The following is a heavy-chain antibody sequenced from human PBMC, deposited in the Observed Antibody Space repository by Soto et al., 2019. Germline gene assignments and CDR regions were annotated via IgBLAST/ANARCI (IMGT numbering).Heavy chain of an antibody. D-gene: IGHD3-16*01. V-gene: IGHV1-69*06. CDR1: GGTFSDFA. J-gene: IGHJ6*02. CDR2: IVPGFGSP. Sequence: QVQLVQSGAEMRKPGSSLRVSCKASGGTFSDFAFSWVRQAPGQGLEWMGGIVPGFGSPNYAQKLGGRVTISADTSTSTVYMEVSSLRFDDTAVYFCARDRIQLRLGKYSFNGMDVWGQGTTISVSS. CDR3: ARDRIQLRLGKYSFNGMDV.